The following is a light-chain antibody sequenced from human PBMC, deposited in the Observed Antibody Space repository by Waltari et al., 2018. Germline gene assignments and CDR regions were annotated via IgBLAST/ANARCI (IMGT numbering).Light chain of an antibody. CDR1: QTVSKNY. Sequence: EIVLTQSPGTLSLSPGERATLSCRASQTVSKNYLAWYQQKPGQAPRPLIDDASDRATGIPDRFSGSGSGTDFTLTISRLEPEDFAVYYCQQCAMSPLTFGGGTKVEI. J-gene: IGKJ4*01. CDR2: DAS. CDR3: QQCAMSPLT. V-gene: IGKV3-20*01.